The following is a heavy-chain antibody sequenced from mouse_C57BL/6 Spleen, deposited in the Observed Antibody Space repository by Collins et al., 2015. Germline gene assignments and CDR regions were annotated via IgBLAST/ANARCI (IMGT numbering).Heavy chain of an antibody. V-gene: IGHV1-82*01. Sequence: QVQLQQSGPELVKPGASVKISCKASGYAFSSSWMNWVKQRPGEGLEWIGRIYPGDGDTNYNGKFKGKATLTADKSSSTAYMQLSSLTSEDSAVYFCARGTGTGDWFAYWGQGTLVTVSA. CDR1: GYAFSSSW. CDR3: ARGTGTGDWFAY. CDR2: IYPGDGDT. D-gene: IGHD4-1*01. J-gene: IGHJ3*01.